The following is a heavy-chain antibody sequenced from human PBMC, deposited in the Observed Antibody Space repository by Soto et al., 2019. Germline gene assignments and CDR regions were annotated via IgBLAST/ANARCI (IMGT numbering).Heavy chain of an antibody. CDR3: ASRRDGYNYYGY. Sequence: QLQLQESGSGLVKPSQTLSLTCAVSGVSISSGGYSWSWIRQPPGKGLEWIGYIYHSGSTYYNPSLNSRVTISVYRSKNQFSLKLSSVPAADTAVYYCASRRDGYNYYGYWGQGTLVTVSS. CDR2: IYHSGST. D-gene: IGHD5-12*01. J-gene: IGHJ4*02. V-gene: IGHV4-30-2*01. CDR1: GVSISSGGYS.